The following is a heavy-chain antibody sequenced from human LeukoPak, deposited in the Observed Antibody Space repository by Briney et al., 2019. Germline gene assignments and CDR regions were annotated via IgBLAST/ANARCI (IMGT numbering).Heavy chain of an antibody. V-gene: IGHV3-30*02. CDR1: GFTFSSYG. CDR3: ARSLNGGGGGSIYLMDV. D-gene: IGHD2-15*01. Sequence: GGSLRLSCAASGFTFSSYGMHWVRQAPGKGLEWVPFTRSDGSNKYYADSVKGRFTISRDNSKNTLYLQMNSLRAEDTAVYYCARSLNGGGGGSIYLMDVWGQGTTVTVSS. CDR2: TRSDGSNK. J-gene: IGHJ6*02.